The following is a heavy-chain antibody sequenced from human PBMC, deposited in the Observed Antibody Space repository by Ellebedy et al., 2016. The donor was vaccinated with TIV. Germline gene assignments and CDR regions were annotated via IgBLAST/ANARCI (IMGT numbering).Heavy chain of an antibody. Sequence: SVKVSCKASGGIFRSYAISWVRQAPGQGLEWMGGIIAIFGTTNYAQKFQGRVTITADESTRIVYMELSSLGSEDTAVYYCARASGYSSGWYNYWGQGTLVTVSS. D-gene: IGHD6-19*01. CDR1: GGIFRSYA. V-gene: IGHV1-69*13. CDR2: IIAIFGTT. CDR3: ARASGYSSGWYNY. J-gene: IGHJ4*02.